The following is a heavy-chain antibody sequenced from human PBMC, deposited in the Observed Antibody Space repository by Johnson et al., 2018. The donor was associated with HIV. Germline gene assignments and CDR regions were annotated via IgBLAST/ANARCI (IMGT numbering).Heavy chain of an antibody. J-gene: IGHJ3*02. CDR2: INSDGSST. D-gene: IGHD2-15*01. CDR3: AREKVVAATYDAFDI. V-gene: IGHV3-74*01. Sequence: VQLVESGGGLAKPAWSPRLSCAASGFTFSSYWMHWVRQAPGKGLVWVSRINSDGSSTSYADSVKGRFTISRDNAKNTLYLQMNSLRAEDTAVYYCAREKVVAATYDAFDIWGQGTMVTVSS. CDR1: GFTFSSYW.